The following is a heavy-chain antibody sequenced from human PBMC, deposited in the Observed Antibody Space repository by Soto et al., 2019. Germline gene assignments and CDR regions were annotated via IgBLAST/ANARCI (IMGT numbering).Heavy chain of an antibody. CDR3: VRQGSGWDY. D-gene: IGHD6-19*01. CDR2: INAGNGNT. Sequence: QVQLVQSGAEEKKPGASVKVSCKASGYNFTSYAMHWVRKAPVQMREWMGWINAGNGNTKYSQKFQGRVTITRDTSASTASMELSSLRSEDTAVYYCVRQGSGWDYWGQGTLVTVSS. CDR1: GYNFTSYA. V-gene: IGHV1-3*05. J-gene: IGHJ4*02.